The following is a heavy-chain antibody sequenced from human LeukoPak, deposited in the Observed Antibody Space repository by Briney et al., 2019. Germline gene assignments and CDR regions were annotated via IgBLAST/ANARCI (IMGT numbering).Heavy chain of an antibody. Sequence: SETLSLTCDVSGGSITNYYWSWIRQPPGKGLDWIGYIYYRGSTNYNPSLKSRVTISVDTSKNQFSLKLSSVTAADTAVYYCARQECNGGSCYSRAIWFDPWGQGTLVTVSS. CDR2: IYYRGST. CDR3: ARQECNGGSCYSRAIWFDP. J-gene: IGHJ5*02. V-gene: IGHV4-59*08. D-gene: IGHD2-15*01. CDR1: GGSITNYY.